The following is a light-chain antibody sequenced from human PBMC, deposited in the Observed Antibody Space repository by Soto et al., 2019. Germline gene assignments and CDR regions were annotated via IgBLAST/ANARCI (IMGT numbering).Light chain of an antibody. V-gene: IGLV2-14*01. CDR3: SSYTSSSTYV. CDR2: DVS. CDR1: SSDVGGYNY. Sequence: QSVLTQPAPVSGSPGQSIAIPCTWASSDVGGYNYVSWYQQHPGKAPKLMVYDVSNRPSGVSNRFSGSKSGNTASLTISGLQAEDEADYYCSSYTSSSTYVFGTGTKVTVL. J-gene: IGLJ1*01.